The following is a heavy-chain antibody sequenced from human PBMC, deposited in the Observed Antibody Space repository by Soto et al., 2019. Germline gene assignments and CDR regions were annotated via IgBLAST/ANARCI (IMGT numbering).Heavy chain of an antibody. D-gene: IGHD4-4*01. V-gene: IGHV4-30-4*01. Sequence: PSETLSLTCTVSGGSISSGDYYWSWIRQPPGKGLEWIGYIYYSGSTYYNPSLKSRVTISVDTPKNQFSLKLSSVTAADTAVYYCARALYSSFPRYYYYGMDVWGQGTTVTVSS. CDR1: GGSISSGDYY. CDR2: IYYSGST. J-gene: IGHJ6*02. CDR3: ARALYSSFPRYYYYGMDV.